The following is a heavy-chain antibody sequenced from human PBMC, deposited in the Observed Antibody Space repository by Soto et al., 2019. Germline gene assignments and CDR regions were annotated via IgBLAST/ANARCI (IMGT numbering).Heavy chain of an antibody. Sequence: QVQLVQSGAEVNKPGSSVKVSCMASRGTFNRYAINWVRQAPGHGLEWLGALVPQFGTPNYAQKFQDRVTIVADESTNTTSMELRGLTSDDTAVYYCARHNRDTPMVPFDVSGQGTLVTVSS. CDR3: ARHNRDTPMVPFDV. CDR1: RGTFNRYA. V-gene: IGHV1-69*01. J-gene: IGHJ4*02. CDR2: LVPQFGTP. D-gene: IGHD5-18*01.